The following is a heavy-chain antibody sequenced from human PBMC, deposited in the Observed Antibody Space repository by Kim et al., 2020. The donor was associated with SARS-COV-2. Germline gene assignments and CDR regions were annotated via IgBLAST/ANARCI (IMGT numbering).Heavy chain of an antibody. J-gene: IGHJ4*02. V-gene: IGHV3-73*01. CDR1: GFTFSASA. Sequence: GGSLRLSCAASGFTFSASAMHWVRQASGKGLEWVGRIRSKPNNYATSYAASVTGRFTISRDDSTNTVYLQMDSLKTDDTAVYFCSRHSGKHGDRGFDNWGKGTWVTVSS. D-gene: IGHD4-17*01. CDR2: IRSKPNNYAT. CDR3: SRHSGKHGDRGFDN.